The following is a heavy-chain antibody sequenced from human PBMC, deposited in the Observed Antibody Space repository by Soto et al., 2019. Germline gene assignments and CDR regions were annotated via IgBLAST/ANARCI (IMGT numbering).Heavy chain of an antibody. CDR2: IYPGDSET. D-gene: IGHD3-3*01. CDR3: ARLGDGFNPYYFDS. J-gene: IGHJ4*02. V-gene: IGHV5-51*01. Sequence: PGESLKISCKASRYSFTSYLIGWVRQKPGKGLEWMGIIYPGDSETRYSPSFQGQVTISADKAINTAYLQWSSLKASDTANYYCARLGDGFNPYYFDSWGRVTLVTFSS. CDR1: RYSFTSYL.